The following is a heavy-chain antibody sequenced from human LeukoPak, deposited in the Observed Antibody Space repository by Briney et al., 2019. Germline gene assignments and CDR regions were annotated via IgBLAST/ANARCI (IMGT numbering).Heavy chain of an antibody. V-gene: IGHV4-59*11. Sequence: SETLSLTCTVSGGSISSHYWSWIRQPPGKGLEWIGYIYYSGSTNYNPSLKSRVTISVDTSKNQFSLKLSSVTAADTAVYYCASSSWYGNDFGYWGQGTLVTVSS. J-gene: IGHJ4*02. D-gene: IGHD6-13*01. CDR1: GGSISSHY. CDR2: IYYSGST. CDR3: ASSSWYGNDFGY.